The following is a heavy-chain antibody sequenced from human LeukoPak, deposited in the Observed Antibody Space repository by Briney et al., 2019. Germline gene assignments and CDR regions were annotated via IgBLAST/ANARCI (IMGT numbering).Heavy chain of an antibody. CDR2: ISYDGSNR. D-gene: IGHD6-13*01. Sequence: PGGSLRLSCAASGFTFSSYAKQGGRQAPGKGVEGGAVISYDGSNRYYEESVKGRFTISRDNSKNTLYLQMNSLRAEDTAVYYCAREGYSSSWYYYYYGMDVWGKGTTVTVSS. CDR3: AREGYSSSWYYYYYGMDV. J-gene: IGHJ6*04. V-gene: IGHV3-30*04. CDR1: GFTFSSYA.